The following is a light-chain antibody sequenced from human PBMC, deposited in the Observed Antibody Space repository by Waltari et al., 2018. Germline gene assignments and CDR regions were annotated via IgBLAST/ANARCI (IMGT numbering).Light chain of an antibody. CDR1: TFGGAG. Sequence: VLVQPPSVSVAPGATANIACGGHTFGGAGVHWYQQKAGQAPALVIYSDGGRPSGISERFSAANSGDTATLTISGVEAGDEADYYCQVWDDYSYHVLFGGGTKLTVL. CDR3: QVWDDYSYHVL. J-gene: IGLJ2*01. CDR2: SDG. V-gene: IGLV3-21*04.